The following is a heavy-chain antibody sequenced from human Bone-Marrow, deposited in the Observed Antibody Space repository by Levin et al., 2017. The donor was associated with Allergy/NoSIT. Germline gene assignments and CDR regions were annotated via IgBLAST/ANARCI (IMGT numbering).Heavy chain of an antibody. D-gene: IGHD5-18*01. J-gene: IGHJ5*01. CDR3: AKDLKQNSYVGTWFDS. V-gene: IGHV3-23*01. CDR2: ISYSGVTT. CDR1: GFNFSLYA. Sequence: LSLTCAASGFNFSLYAMTWVRQAPGKGLEWVSAISYSGVTTNYADSVRGRFTVSRDNSKNMLYLQMNSLRAEDTALYYCAKDLKQNSYVGTWFDSWGQGTLVTVSS.